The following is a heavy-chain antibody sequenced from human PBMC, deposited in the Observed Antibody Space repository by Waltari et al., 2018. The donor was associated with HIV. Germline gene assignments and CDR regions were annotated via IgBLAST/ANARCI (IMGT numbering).Heavy chain of an antibody. CDR3: ARDRARTTDYYYYGMDV. Sequence: QVQLVQSGAEVKKPGASVKVSCQASGYTFTGYYMHWVRQAPGQGLEWMGWINPNSGGTTYAQKFQGRVTMTRDTSISTAYMELSRLRSDDTAVYYCARDRARTTDYYYYGMDVWGQGTTVTVSS. D-gene: IGHD1-7*01. CDR1: GYTFTGYY. CDR2: INPNSGGT. J-gene: IGHJ6*02. V-gene: IGHV1-2*02.